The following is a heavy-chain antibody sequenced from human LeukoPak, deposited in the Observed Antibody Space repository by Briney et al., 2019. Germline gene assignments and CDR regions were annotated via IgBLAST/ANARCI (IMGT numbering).Heavy chain of an antibody. CDR3: ARDHDYSNYWFDP. Sequence: SETLSLTCTVSGGSISSSSYYWGWIRQPPGKGLEWIGSIYYSGSTNYNPSLKSRVTMSVDTSKNQFSLKLRSVTAADTAVYYCARDHDYSNYWFDPWGQGTLVTVSS. J-gene: IGHJ5*02. CDR1: GGSISSSSYY. CDR2: IYYSGST. V-gene: IGHV4-39*07. D-gene: IGHD4-11*01.